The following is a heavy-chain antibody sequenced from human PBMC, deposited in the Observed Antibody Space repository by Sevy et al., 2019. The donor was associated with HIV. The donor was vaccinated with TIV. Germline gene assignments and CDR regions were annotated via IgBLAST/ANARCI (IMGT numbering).Heavy chain of an antibody. Sequence: SETLSLTCTVSGGSISSGDYYWSWIRQPPGKGLEWIGYIYYSGSTYYNPSLNSRVTISVDTSKNQFSLKLSSVTAADTAVYYCARVMSEGAEVGLTYYFDYWGQGTLVTVSS. J-gene: IGHJ4*02. CDR2: IYYSGST. V-gene: IGHV4-30-4*01. CDR1: GGSISSGDYY. CDR3: ARVMSEGAEVGLTYYFDY. D-gene: IGHD3-16*01.